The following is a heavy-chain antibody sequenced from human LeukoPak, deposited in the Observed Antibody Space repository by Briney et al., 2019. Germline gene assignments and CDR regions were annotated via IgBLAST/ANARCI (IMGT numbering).Heavy chain of an antibody. Sequence: AASVKVSCKTSGYTFRNYGITWVRQAPGQGLEWMGWINPNSGGTNYAQKFQGRVTMTRDTSISTAYMELSRLRSDDTAVYYCARDLLLTKWDIRTPGGAFDIWGQGTMLTVSS. J-gene: IGHJ3*02. D-gene: IGHD1-26*01. CDR2: INPNSGGT. CDR1: GYTFRNYG. V-gene: IGHV1-2*02. CDR3: ARDLLLTKWDIRTPGGAFDI.